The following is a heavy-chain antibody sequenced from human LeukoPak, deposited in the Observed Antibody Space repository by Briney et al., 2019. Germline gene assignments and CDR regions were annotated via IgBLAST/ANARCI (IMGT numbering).Heavy chain of an antibody. CDR2: ISSSSSYI. J-gene: IGHJ4*02. CDR1: GFTFSSYS. D-gene: IGHD3-22*01. V-gene: IGHV3-21*01. Sequence: PGGSLRLSCAASGFTFSSYSMNWVCQAPGKGLEWVSSISSSSSYIYYADSVKGRFTLSRDNAKNSLYLQMNSLRAEDTAVYYCARDADYYDSSGYYFDYWGQGTLVTVSS. CDR3: ARDADYYDSSGYYFDY.